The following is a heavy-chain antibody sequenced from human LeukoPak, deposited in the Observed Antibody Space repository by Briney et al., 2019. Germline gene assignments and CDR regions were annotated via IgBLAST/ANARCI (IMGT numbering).Heavy chain of an antibody. V-gene: IGHV4-39*01. Sequence: SETLSLTCTVSGVSINSSSYYWSWNRPPTGMGLEWMASIYYNGSHYYDPSLQSRITITVDTSKNQFSLKLSSVTAADTAVYYCARLIEEPDYSNYGNWFGPWGQGTLVTVSS. CDR3: ARLIEEPDYSNYGNWFGP. J-gene: IGHJ5*02. CDR1: GVSINSSSYY. D-gene: IGHD4-11*01. CDR2: IYYNGSH.